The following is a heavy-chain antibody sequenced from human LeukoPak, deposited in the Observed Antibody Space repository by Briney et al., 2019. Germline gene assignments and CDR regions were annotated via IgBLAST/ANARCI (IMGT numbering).Heavy chain of an antibody. J-gene: IGHJ4*02. Sequence: PGGSLRLSCAASGFTFSDYYMSWIRQAPGKGLEWVSYISSSSSYTNYADSVKGRFTISRDNAKNSLYLQMNSLKTEDTAVYYCTRHMGNAATRFDYWGQGTLVTVSS. CDR3: TRHMGNAATRFDY. D-gene: IGHD7-27*01. V-gene: IGHV3-11*03. CDR2: ISSSSSYT. CDR1: GFTFSDYY.